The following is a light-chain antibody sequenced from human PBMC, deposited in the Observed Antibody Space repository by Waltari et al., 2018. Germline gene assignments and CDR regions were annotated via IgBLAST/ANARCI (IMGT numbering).Light chain of an antibody. V-gene: IGKV3-20*01. CDR2: GAS. J-gene: IGKJ1*01. CDR1: QSVSRT. CDR3: QHYVRLPAT. Sequence: EIVLTQSPGTLSLSPGERATLSCRASQSVSRTLAWYQQKPGQAPKLLISGASIRDTCIPDRVTGSGSGTDFSLTISSLEPEDFAIYFCQHYVRLPATFGQGTKVEIK.